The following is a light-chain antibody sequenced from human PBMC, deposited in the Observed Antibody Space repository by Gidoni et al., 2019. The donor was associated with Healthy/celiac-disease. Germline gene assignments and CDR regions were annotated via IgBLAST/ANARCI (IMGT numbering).Light chain of an antibody. CDR2: GKN. CDR1: SLRSYY. V-gene: IGLV3-19*01. Sequence: SSELPQDPAVSVALGQTVRITCQGDSLRSYYASWYQQKPGQAPVLVIYGKNNRPSGIPDRFSGSSSGNTASLTITGAQAEDEADYYCNSRDSSGIHPRVFGGGTKLTVL. J-gene: IGLJ3*02. CDR3: NSRDSSGIHPRV.